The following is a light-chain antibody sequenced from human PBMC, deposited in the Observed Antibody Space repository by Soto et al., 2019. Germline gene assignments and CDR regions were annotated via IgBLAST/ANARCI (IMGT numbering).Light chain of an antibody. V-gene: IGLV2-8*01. CDR1: SSDVGAYNY. CDR3: NSCAGSNQVL. CDR2: EVN. J-gene: IGLJ2*01. Sequence: QSALTQPPSASGSPGQSVTISCTGTSSDVGAYNYVSWYQQHPGKAPKRMIYEVNKRPSGVPDRFSGSKSGNTASRTVSGLQAEDEAHYYCNSCAGSNQVLFGGGTKLTVL.